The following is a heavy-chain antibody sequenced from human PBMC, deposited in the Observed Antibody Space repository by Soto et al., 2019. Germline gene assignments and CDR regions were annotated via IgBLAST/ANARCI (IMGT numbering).Heavy chain of an antibody. V-gene: IGHV3-30-3*01. CDR1: GFTFSSYA. D-gene: IGHD6-19*01. CDR3: ARLHYSSGWFRGDY. CDR2: ISYDGSNK. J-gene: IGHJ4*02. Sequence: PGGSLRLSCAASGFTFSSYAMHWVRQAPGKGLEWVAVISYDGSNKYYADSVKGRFTISRDNSKNTLYLQMNSLRAEDTAVYYCARLHYSSGWFRGDYWGQGTLVTVAS.